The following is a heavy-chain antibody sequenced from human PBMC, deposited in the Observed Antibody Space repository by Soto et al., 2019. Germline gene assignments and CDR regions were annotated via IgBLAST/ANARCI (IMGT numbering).Heavy chain of an antibody. Sequence: PGGSLRLSCAASGFTFSDHGMHWVRQAPGKGLQWVAVISYDASSKWYADSVKGRFIISRDSSKNTLYLQMNSLSSEDTAVYFCAKDSGGGSTWPYYFDYWGQGTLVTAPQ. CDR3: AKDSGGGSTWPYYFDY. V-gene: IGHV3-30*18. J-gene: IGHJ4*02. CDR2: ISYDASSK. CDR1: GFTFSDHG. D-gene: IGHD2-15*01.